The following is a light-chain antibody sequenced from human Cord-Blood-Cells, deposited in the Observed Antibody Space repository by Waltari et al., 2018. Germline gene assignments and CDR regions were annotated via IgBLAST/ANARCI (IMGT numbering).Light chain of an antibody. V-gene: IGKV4-1*01. Sequence: DIVMTQSPDSLAVSLGERATINCKSSQSVLYSSNNKNYLAWYQQKPGQPPKLLIYWASTRESGVPDRFSGNGSGTDFTLTIRSLQAEDVAVYYCQQYYSTPFTFGPGTKVDIK. CDR1: QSVLYSSNNKNY. CDR2: WAS. J-gene: IGKJ3*01. CDR3: QQYYSTPFT.